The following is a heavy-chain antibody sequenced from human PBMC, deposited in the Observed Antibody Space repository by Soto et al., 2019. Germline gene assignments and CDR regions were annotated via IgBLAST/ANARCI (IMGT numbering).Heavy chain of an antibody. Sequence: VASVKVSCKASGYTFTSYDINWVRQATGQGLEWMGWMNPNSGNTGYAQKFQGRVTMTRNTSISTAYMELSSLRSEDTAVYYCAREMTTVTTFGYYYYYYMDVWGKGTTVTVSS. J-gene: IGHJ6*03. CDR1: GYTFTSYD. CDR3: AREMTTVTTFGYYYYYYMDV. D-gene: IGHD4-17*01. V-gene: IGHV1-8*01. CDR2: MNPNSGNT.